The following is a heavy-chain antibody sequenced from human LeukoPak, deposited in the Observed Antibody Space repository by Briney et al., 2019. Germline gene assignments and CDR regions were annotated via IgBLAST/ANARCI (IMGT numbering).Heavy chain of an antibody. Sequence: SETLSLTCAVYGGSFSGYYWSWIRQPPGKGLEWIGEINHSGSTNYNPSLKSRVTISVDTSKNQFSLKLSSVTAADTAVYYCARDQGAGYDFWSGYSDAFDIWGQGTMVTVSS. D-gene: IGHD3-3*01. J-gene: IGHJ3*02. V-gene: IGHV4-34*01. CDR1: GGSFSGYY. CDR2: INHSGST. CDR3: ARDQGAGYDFWSGYSDAFDI.